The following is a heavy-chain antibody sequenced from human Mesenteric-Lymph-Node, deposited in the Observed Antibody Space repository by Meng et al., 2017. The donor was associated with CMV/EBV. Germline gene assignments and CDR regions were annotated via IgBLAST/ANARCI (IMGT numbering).Heavy chain of an antibody. D-gene: IGHD3-3*01. CDR1: GYTFTGYL. V-gene: IGHV1-2*06. Sequence: CKDSGYTFTGYLIHWVRQAPGQGLEWMGRINTNSGDTNYAQRFQGRVTITRDTSISTSYMELSGLRSDDTAVYFCARDNYEVELVPPWGQGTLVTVSS. J-gene: IGHJ4*02. CDR2: INTNSGDT. CDR3: ARDNYEVELVPP.